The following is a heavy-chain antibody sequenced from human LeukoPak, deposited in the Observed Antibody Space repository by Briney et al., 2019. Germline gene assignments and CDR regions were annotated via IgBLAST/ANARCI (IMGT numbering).Heavy chain of an antibody. D-gene: IGHD2-2*01. J-gene: IGHJ4*02. Sequence: PGRSLRLSCTASGFAFGDYAMTWVRQAPGKGLEWVGFIRGKAYGGTTDYTASVKGRFTISRDDSKNTLYLQMNSLKTEDTAVYYCTTTGVVVPEVYFDYWGQGTLVTVSS. CDR1: GFAFGDYA. CDR2: IRGKAYGGTT. CDR3: TTTGVVVPEVYFDY. V-gene: IGHV3-49*04.